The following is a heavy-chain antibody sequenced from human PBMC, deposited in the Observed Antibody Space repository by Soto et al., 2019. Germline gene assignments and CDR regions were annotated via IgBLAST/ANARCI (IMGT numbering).Heavy chain of an antibody. CDR1: GFSISSYY. CDR2: IYYSGST. Sequence: SETLSITCPVSGFSISSYYWNWLRQPPGKGLEWIGYIYYSGSTNYNPSLKSRVTISVDTSKNQFSLKLSSVTAADTVVYYCARIYSSSWYSNLYFDYWGQGTLVTVSS. D-gene: IGHD6-13*01. V-gene: IGHV4-59*01. J-gene: IGHJ4*02. CDR3: ARIYSSSWYSNLYFDY.